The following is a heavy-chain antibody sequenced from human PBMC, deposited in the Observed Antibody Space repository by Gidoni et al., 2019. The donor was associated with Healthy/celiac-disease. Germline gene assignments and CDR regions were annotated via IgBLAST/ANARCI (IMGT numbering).Heavy chain of an antibody. CDR1: GGSISSSSYY. CDR2: IYYSGST. J-gene: IGHJ6*02. D-gene: IGHD5-12*01. V-gene: IGHV4-39*01. Sequence: QLQLQESGPGLVKPSETLSLTCTVSGGSISSSSYYWGWIRQPPGKGLEWIGSIYYSGSTYYNPSLKSRVTISVDTSKNQFSLKLSSVTAADTAVYYCARQGLRLNYYYGMDVWGQGTTVTVSS. CDR3: ARQGLRLNYYYGMDV.